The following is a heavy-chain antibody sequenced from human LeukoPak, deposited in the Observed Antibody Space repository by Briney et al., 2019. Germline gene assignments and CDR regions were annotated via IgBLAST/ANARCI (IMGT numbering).Heavy chain of an antibody. D-gene: IGHD3-16*01. Sequence: SETLSLTCTVSGGSMSFYYWSWIRQPPGEGLEWIGYIYYSGSTDYNPSLKSRVTISIDTSKNQFSLNLKSVTAADTAVYYCARDGRISPYYDMDVWGQGTTVTVSS. CDR1: GGSMSFYY. CDR3: ARDGRISPYYDMDV. CDR2: IYYSGST. V-gene: IGHV4-59*01. J-gene: IGHJ6*02.